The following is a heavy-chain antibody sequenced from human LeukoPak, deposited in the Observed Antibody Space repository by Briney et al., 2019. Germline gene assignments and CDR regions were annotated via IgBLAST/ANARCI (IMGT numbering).Heavy chain of an antibody. J-gene: IGHJ4*02. Sequence: SETLSLTCAVYGGSFSGYYWSWIRQPPGKGLEWIGEINHSGSTNYNPSLKSRVTISVDTSKNQFSLKLSSVTAADTAVYYCAVRCSGTSCYLDYWGQGTLVTVSS. CDR1: GGSFSGYY. V-gene: IGHV4-34*01. D-gene: IGHD2-2*01. CDR2: INHSGST. CDR3: AVRCSGTSCYLDY.